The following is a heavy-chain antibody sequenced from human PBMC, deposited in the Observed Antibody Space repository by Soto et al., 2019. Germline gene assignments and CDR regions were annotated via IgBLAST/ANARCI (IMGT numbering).Heavy chain of an antibody. CDR1: GFTFSSYD. CDR3: AKLIFREMATPSGIDY. D-gene: IGHD5-12*01. Sequence: GGSLRLSCAASGFTFSSYDMDWVRQAPGKGLEWVALISYDGSNKYYADSVKGRFTISRDNSKNTLYLQMNSLRAEDTAVYYCAKLIFREMATPSGIDYWGQGTLVTVSS. J-gene: IGHJ4*02. V-gene: IGHV3-30*18. CDR2: ISYDGSNK.